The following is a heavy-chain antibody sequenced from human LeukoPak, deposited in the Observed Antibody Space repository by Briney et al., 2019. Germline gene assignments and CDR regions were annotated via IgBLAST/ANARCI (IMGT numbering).Heavy chain of an antibody. CDR1: GFTFGDYA. CDR3: TRSTWRGNDYFDH. Sequence: GRSLRLSCTTSGFTFGDYAMSWVRQAPGKGLEWVGFITNKAYGGTAQYAASVKGRFTISRDDSKSIAYLQMNTLKSEDTAVYYCTRSTWRGNDYFDHWGQGTLVTVSS. J-gene: IGHJ4*02. CDR2: ITNKAYGGTA. V-gene: IGHV3-49*04. D-gene: IGHD3-3*01.